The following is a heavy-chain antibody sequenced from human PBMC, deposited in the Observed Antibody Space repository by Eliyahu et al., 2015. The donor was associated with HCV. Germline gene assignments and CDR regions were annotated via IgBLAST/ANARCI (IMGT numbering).Heavy chain of an antibody. J-gene: IGHJ4*02. D-gene: IGHD3-10*01. CDR2: ISSSGRNK. CDR1: GFIFSKYR. V-gene: IGHV3-21*06. Sequence: EVQLVESGGGPVXPGGSLXLXCVXSGFIFSKYRMXWVRQAXGXGLEWLASISSSGRNKHYVDSVEGRFTVSRDNANNSLYLHLTTLRADDTAVYFCARGRWAFGEMSHPVACDYWGQGALVIVSS. CDR3: ARGRWAFGEMSHPVACDY.